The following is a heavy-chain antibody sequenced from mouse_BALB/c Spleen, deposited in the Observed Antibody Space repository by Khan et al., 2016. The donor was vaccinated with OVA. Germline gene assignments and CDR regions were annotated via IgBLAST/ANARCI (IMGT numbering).Heavy chain of an antibody. CDR2: MFPEDGST. Sequence: QVRLQQSGAELVKPGASVKLSCKASGYTFTSYDINWVRQRPEQGLEWIGWMFPEDGSTKYNENFKGKATLTTDKSSSTTYMQLSRLTSEDSGAYFSARGGNGRFAYWGQGTLVTVSA. CDR3: ARGGNGRFAY. J-gene: IGHJ3*01. V-gene: IGHV1-85*01. CDR1: GYTFTSYD.